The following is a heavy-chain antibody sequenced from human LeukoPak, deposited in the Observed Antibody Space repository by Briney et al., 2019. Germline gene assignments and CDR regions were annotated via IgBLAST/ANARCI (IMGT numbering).Heavy chain of an antibody. CDR3: ARGRLLTDI. Sequence: PSETLSLTCAVYGGSFSGCYWSWIRQPPGKGLEWIGEINHSGSTNYNPSLKSRVTISVDTSKNQFSLKLSSVTAADTAVYYCARGRLLTDIWGQGTMVTVSS. V-gene: IGHV4-34*01. CDR2: INHSGST. J-gene: IGHJ3*02. CDR1: GGSFSGCY.